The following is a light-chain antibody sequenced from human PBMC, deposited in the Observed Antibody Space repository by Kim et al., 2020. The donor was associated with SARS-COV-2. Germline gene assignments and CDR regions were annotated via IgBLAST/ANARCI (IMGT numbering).Light chain of an antibody. CDR1: CGSIDDNY. CDR3: QSYNRDNVL. CDR2: EDD. V-gene: IGLV6-57*04. J-gene: IGLJ2*01. Sequence: NFMLTQPHSVSESPGKTVTISCTRSCGSIDDNYVQWYQQRPGGVPTTVIYEDDQRPSGVSDRFSGSIDNSSNSASLTISGLRTEDEADYYCQSYNRDNVLFGGGTQLTVL.